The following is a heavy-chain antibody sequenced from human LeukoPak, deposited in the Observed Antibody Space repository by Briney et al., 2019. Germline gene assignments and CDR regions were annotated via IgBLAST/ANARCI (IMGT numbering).Heavy chain of an antibody. Sequence: SVKVSCKAAGGTFSSYACSWAGQAPGQGVEWMGGIIPIFGIAKCQKKFQGGVAITPDKSTSTAYLERSSLRSEDTAVYYCDMDPVFRILECLLHRHWDYYYGMDVWGQGTTVTVSS. D-gene: IGHD3-3*01. V-gene: IGHV1-69*17. CDR1: GGTFSSYA. CDR3: DMDPVFRILECLLHRHWDYYYGMDV. J-gene: IGHJ6*02. CDR2: IIPIFGIA.